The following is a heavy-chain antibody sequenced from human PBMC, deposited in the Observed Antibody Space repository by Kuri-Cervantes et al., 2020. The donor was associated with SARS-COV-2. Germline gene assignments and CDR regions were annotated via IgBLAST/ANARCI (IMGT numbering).Heavy chain of an antibody. CDR1: GYTFTNYA. V-gene: IGHV1-3*01. Sequence: ASVKVSCKASGYTFTNYAMHWVRQTPGQRLEWMGWINAGNGNTKYSQKFQGRVTITRDTSASTAYMELSSLRSEDTAVYYCARTYCSSTSCSPGDYWGQGTLVTVSS. CDR3: ARTYCSSTSCSPGDY. D-gene: IGHD2-2*01. CDR2: INAGNGNT. J-gene: IGHJ4*02.